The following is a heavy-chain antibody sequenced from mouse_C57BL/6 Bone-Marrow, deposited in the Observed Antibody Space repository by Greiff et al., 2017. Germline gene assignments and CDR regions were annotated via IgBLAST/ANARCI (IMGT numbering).Heavy chain of an antibody. CDR3: ARGAGYALDY. J-gene: IGHJ4*01. CDR1: GYSFTSYW. Sequence: QVQLQQSGAGLVKPGASVKLSCTASGYSFTSYWMNWVQQRPGKGLEWIGKIYPSSGTTNYKETFKRKATLTVDKSSSTAYMQLSSLTSEDSAVYYCARGAGYALDYWGQGTSVTVSS. D-gene: IGHD1-2*01. CDR2: IYPSSGTT. V-gene: IGHV1-64*01.